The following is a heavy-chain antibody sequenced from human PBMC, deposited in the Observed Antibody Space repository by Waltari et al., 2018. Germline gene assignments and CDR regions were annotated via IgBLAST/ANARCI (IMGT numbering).Heavy chain of an antibody. Sequence: EVQLVESGGGLVQPGGSLRLSCVASGITVGNNYMSWVRQAPGKGLELISLMYSSGSTYYADSVKGRFTISRDNSKNTLYLQMNSLRSEDTAVYFCARDPPGVAAAGPGRGWGQGTLVTVSS. CDR2: MYSSGST. J-gene: IGHJ4*02. CDR3: ARDPPGVAAAGPGRG. CDR1: GITVGNNY. D-gene: IGHD6-25*01. V-gene: IGHV3-66*02.